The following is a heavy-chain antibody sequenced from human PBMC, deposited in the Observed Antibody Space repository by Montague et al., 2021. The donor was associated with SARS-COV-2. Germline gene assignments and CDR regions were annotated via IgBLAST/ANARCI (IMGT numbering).Heavy chain of an antibody. CDR3: ARDRELVD. D-gene: IGHD1-7*01. CDR2: IYYSVST. Sequence: TLSLTCTVSGASISSGGDYWNWIRQHPGKGLEWIGHIYYSVSTNYNPSLKSRVTISEDTSKNQISLKLSSVTAAATAVYYCARDRELVDWGQGIMVIVSS. V-gene: IGHV4-31*03. J-gene: IGHJ4*02. CDR1: GASISSGGDY.